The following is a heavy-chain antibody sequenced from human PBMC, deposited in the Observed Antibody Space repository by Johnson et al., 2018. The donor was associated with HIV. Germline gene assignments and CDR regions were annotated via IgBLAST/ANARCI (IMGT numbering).Heavy chain of an antibody. Sequence: QVHLVESGGKLIQPGGSLRLSCAASEFTVSSNYMSWVRQAPGKGLEWISYISNSASAIYYADSVKGRFTISRDNAKNSLYLQMNSLRAEDTALYYCAKEAGNSSWIPLYDAFDIWGQGTMVTVSS. CDR3: AKEAGNSSWIPLYDAFDI. D-gene: IGHD6-13*01. CDR2: ISNSASAI. V-gene: IGHV3-11*01. J-gene: IGHJ3*02. CDR1: EFTVSSNY.